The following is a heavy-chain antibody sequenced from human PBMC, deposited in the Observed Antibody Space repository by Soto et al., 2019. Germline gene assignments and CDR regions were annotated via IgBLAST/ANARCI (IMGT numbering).Heavy chain of an antibody. J-gene: IGHJ5*02. CDR1: AYSFTTYH. V-gene: IGHV1-46*01. Sequence: ASVKVSCKASAYSFTTYHIHWVRQAPGQGLEWMGLINPDAGATNYAQRFQGRLRLTRDTSTSTVYMELRSLRFDDTAVYYCARGDIVLVPASEGNWFDPWGQGTLVTVSS. CDR3: ARGDIVLVPASEGNWFDP. CDR2: INPDAGAT. D-gene: IGHD2-2*01.